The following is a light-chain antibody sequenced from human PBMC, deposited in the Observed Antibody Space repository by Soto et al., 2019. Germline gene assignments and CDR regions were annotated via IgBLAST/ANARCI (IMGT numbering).Light chain of an antibody. Sequence: QSVLTQPPSVSAAPGQKVTISCSGSSSKIGNNYVSWYQQLPGTATKLLIYDNNKRSSGIPDRFSGSKSGSSATLGISGLQTGDEADYYCGTWDSSLSAGVFGTGTKVTVL. J-gene: IGLJ1*01. CDR2: DNN. V-gene: IGLV1-51*01. CDR1: SSKIGNNY. CDR3: GTWDSSLSAGV.